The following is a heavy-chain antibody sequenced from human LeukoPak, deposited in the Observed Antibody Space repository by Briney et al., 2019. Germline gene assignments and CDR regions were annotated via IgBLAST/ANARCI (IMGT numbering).Heavy chain of an antibody. CDR2: ISYDGRNI. J-gene: IGHJ6*02. CDR1: GFTFNNYG. CDR3: ARERIYFGSGGDLTDARLFYYYGLDI. V-gene: IGHV3-30*03. Sequence: GGSLRLSCAASGFTFNNYGMHWVRQAPGKGLEWVAVISYDGRNIYYPDSVKGRFTISRVISTDTLWLQMNSLRAEDTAVYYCARERIYFGSGGDLTDARLFYYYGLDIWGQGTTVTVSS. D-gene: IGHD3-10*01.